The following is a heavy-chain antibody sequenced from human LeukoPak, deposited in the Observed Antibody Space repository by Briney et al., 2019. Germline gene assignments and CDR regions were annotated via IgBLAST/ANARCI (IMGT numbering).Heavy chain of an antibody. CDR2: ISSSSSYI. D-gene: IGHD2-2*01. Sequence: GGSLRLSCAASGFTFSNYSMNWVRQAPGKGLEWVSSISSSSSYIYYADLVKGRFTISRDNAKNSLYLQMNSLRAEDTAVYYCARDKVVVPAAIASQNWFDPWGQGTLVTVSS. V-gene: IGHV3-21*01. CDR1: GFTFSNYS. J-gene: IGHJ5*02. CDR3: ARDKVVVPAAIASQNWFDP.